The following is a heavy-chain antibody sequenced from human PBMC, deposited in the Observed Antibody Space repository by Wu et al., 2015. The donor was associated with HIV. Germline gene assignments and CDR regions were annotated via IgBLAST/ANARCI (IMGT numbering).Heavy chain of an antibody. Sequence: QVQLVQSGAEVKEPGASVKVSCKTSGYTFISYDINWVRQATGQGLEWMGWMNPNSGSAVSVQKFQGRVTSTRNTSTRTAYMELSDLRSEDTAVYYCARARSSYFDMDVWGKGTTVIVSS. CDR1: GYTFISYD. CDR3: ARARSSYFDMDV. J-gene: IGHJ6*03. CDR2: MNPNSGSA. V-gene: IGHV1-8*01. D-gene: IGHD6-6*01.